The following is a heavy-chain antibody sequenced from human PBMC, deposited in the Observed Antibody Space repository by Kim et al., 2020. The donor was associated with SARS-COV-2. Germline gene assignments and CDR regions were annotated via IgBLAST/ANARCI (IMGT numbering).Heavy chain of an antibody. D-gene: IGHD3-22*01. V-gene: IGHV1-69*13. J-gene: IGHJ1*01. CDR2: IIPIFGTA. Sequence: SVKVSCKASGGTFSSYAISWVRQAPGQGLEWMGGIIPIFGTANYAQKFQGRVTITADESTSTAYMELSSLRSEDTAVYYCAGWYYYDSSGYYYFFQHWGQGTLVTVSS. CDR1: GGTFSSYA. CDR3: AGWYYYDSSGYYYFFQH.